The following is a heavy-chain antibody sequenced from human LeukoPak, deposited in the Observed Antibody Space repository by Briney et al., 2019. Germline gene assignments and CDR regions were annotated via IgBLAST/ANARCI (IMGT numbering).Heavy chain of an antibody. Sequence: SETLSLTCAVYGGSFSGYYWGWIRQPPGKGLEWIGSIYYSGSTYYNPSLKSRVTISVDTSKNQFSLKLSSVTAADTAVYYCARLFIAAAGTGGSFAPGPPNYYYYYYMDVWGKGTTVTVSS. J-gene: IGHJ6*03. V-gene: IGHV4-34*01. D-gene: IGHD6-13*01. CDR1: GGSFSGYY. CDR2: IYYSGST. CDR3: ARLFIAAAGTGGSFAPGPPNYYYYYYMDV.